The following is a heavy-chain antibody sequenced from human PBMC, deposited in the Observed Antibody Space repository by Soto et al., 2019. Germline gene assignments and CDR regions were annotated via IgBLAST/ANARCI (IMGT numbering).Heavy chain of an antibody. CDR3: ATNYYDSTSYYYYAFYI. J-gene: IGHJ3*02. CDR1: GGSIRSYY. V-gene: IGHV4-59*01. D-gene: IGHD3-22*01. Sequence: QVQLQESGPGLVKPSETLSLTCSVSGGSIRSYYWSWIRQPPGKGLEWIGYIYNSGCTNYNPSLQSRVTISVDTSKNQVSLKLSSVTAADTAVYYCATNYYDSTSYYYYAFYIWGQGTMVTVSS. CDR2: IYNSGCT.